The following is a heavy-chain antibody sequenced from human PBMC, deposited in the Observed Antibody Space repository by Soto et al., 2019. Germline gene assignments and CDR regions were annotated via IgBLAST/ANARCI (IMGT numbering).Heavy chain of an antibody. V-gene: IGHV4-39*01. CDR2: IYYSGST. CDR3: ARSGSYPYYYYGMDV. J-gene: IGHJ6*02. Sequence: KPSETLSLTCTVSGGSISSSSYYWGWIRQPPGKGLEWIGSIYYSGSTYYNPSLKSRVTISVDTSKNQFSLKLSSVTAADTAVYYCARSGSYPYYYYGMDVWGQGTTVTVSS. D-gene: IGHD3-3*01. CDR1: GGSISSSSYY.